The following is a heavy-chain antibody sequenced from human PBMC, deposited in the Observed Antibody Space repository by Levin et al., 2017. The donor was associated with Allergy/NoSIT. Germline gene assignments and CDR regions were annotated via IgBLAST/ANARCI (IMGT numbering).Heavy chain of an antibody. CDR2: ISNDGSSE. Sequence: QPGGSLRLSCAASEFTFSYFTMHWVRQAPGKGLEWVAVISNDGSSESYADSVKGRFTISRDNFKNTLYLQMSSLRTEDTAVYYCAKTRSIYGDYGGIDYWGQGTLVTVSS. V-gene: IGHV3-30*15. CDR1: EFTFSYFT. J-gene: IGHJ4*02. D-gene: IGHD4-17*01. CDR3: AKTRSIYGDYGGIDY.